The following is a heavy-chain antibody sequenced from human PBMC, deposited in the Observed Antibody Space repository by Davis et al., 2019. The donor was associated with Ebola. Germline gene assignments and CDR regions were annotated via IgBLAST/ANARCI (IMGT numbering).Heavy chain of an antibody. CDR1: GFSFSDYY. V-gene: IGHV3-11*01. CDR3: AVTIFGVATPDY. J-gene: IGHJ4*02. D-gene: IGHD3-3*01. CDR2: ISSSGSTM. Sequence: GGSLRLSCAASGFSFSDYYMSWIRQAPGKGLEWVSYISSSGSTMYYADSVKGRFTISRDNAKNSLYLQINSLRAEDTAVYYCAVTIFGVATPDYWGQGTLVTVSS.